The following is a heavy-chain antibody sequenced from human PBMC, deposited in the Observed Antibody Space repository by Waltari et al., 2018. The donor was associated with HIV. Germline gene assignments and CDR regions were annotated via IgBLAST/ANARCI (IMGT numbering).Heavy chain of an antibody. CDR3: ARDDAGPVPFDY. V-gene: IGHV4-39*07. CDR1: GASIDSGHYS. CDR2: IHYDRSA. Sequence: QLQLQESGPGLVKPAETLSLTCTVSGASIDSGHYSCAWFRQPPGKWPEWIGSIHYDRSAYYNPSLKSRVTISVDTSKNHFSLELTSVTAADTAIYYCARDDAGPVPFDYWGQGTLVTVSS. J-gene: IGHJ4*02. D-gene: IGHD6-13*01.